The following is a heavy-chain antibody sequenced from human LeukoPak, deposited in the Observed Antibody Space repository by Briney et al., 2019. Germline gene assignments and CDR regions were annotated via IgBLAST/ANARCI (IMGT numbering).Heavy chain of an antibody. CDR2: ISYDGSNK. Sequence: GGSLRLSCAASGFTFSSYGMHWVRQAPGKGLEWVAVISYDGSNKYYADSVKGRFTISRHNSKNTLYLQMNSLRAEDTAVYYCAKLGSPDRGYFDYWGQGTLVTVSS. D-gene: IGHD1-26*01. J-gene: IGHJ4*02. CDR3: AKLGSPDRGYFDY. CDR1: GFTFSSYG. V-gene: IGHV3-30*18.